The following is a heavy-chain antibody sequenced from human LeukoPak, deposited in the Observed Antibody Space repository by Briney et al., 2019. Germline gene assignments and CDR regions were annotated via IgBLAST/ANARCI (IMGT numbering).Heavy chain of an antibody. CDR3: AGDIKASYYGLDV. D-gene: IGHD3-10*01. V-gene: IGHV3-66*02. J-gene: IGHJ6*02. CDR1: RFTARAIY. CDR2: IYSGGST. Sequence: GGALRVSCAASRFTARAIYATWVRPAPGKGLERVSVIYSGGSTYYTDPVKGRSTIPRHNSKNTLFLQMNSPKTEDSAVYYCAGDIKASYYGLDVWGQGTTVTVS.